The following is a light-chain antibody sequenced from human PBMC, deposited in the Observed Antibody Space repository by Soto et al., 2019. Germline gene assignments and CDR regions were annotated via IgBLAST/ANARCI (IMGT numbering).Light chain of an antibody. Sequence: EVVMTQSPATLSVSPGERATLSCRASQSVNANLAWYQQKAGQAPRLLIHGASNRATGVLARFSGSGFGTEFILTISSLQSEDFAVYYCQQYNTWLWTFGQGTKVEI. V-gene: IGKV3-15*01. CDR1: QSVNAN. CDR2: GAS. CDR3: QQYNTWLWT. J-gene: IGKJ1*01.